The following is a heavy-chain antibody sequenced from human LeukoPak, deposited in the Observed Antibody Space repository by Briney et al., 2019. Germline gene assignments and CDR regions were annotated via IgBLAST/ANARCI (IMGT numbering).Heavy chain of an antibody. D-gene: IGHD2-15*01. Sequence: KAGGSLRLSCAASGFTFSSYWMSWVRQAPGKGLEWIGEINHSGSTNYNPSLKSRVTISVDTSKNQFSLKLSSVTAADTAVYYCARGVARAVAALDYWGQGTLVTVSS. J-gene: IGHJ4*02. CDR3: ARGVARAVAALDY. CDR1: GFTFSSYW. CDR2: INHSGST. V-gene: IGHV4-34*01.